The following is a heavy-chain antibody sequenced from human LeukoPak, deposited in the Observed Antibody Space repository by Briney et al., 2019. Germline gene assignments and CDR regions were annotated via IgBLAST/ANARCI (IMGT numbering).Heavy chain of an antibody. Sequence: ASVKVSCKASGYTFTSYGISWVRQAPGQGLEWMGWISAYNGNTNYAQKPQGRVTMTTDTSTSTAYMELRSLRSDDTAVYYCARGYCSSTSCPYGMDVWGQGTTVTVSS. D-gene: IGHD2-2*01. CDR2: ISAYNGNT. CDR1: GYTFTSYG. V-gene: IGHV1-18*01. CDR3: ARGYCSSTSCPYGMDV. J-gene: IGHJ6*02.